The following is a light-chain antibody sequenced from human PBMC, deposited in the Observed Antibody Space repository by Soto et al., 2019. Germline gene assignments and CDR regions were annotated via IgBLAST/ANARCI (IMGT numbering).Light chain of an antibody. CDR1: QSISSW. V-gene: IGKV1-5*01. Sequence: DIQMHQSPSTLSASVGDRVNINCRASQSISSWLAWYQQKPGKAPKLLIYDASSLESGVPSRFSGSGSGTEFTLTISSLQTDDFASYYCQQYDSYSWTFGQGTKVDIK. CDR2: DAS. J-gene: IGKJ1*01. CDR3: QQYDSYSWT.